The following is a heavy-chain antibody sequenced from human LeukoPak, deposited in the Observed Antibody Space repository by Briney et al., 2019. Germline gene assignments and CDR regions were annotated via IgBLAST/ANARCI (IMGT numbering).Heavy chain of an antibody. V-gene: IGHV3-33*08. CDR2: IWYDGSNK. CDR1: GFTFSSYG. Sequence: GRSLRLSCAAPGFTFSSYGMHWVRQAPGKGLEWVAVIWYDGSNKYYADSVKGRFTISRDNSKNTLYLQMNSLRAEDTAVYYCARDYNYYGMDVWGQGTTVTVSS. J-gene: IGHJ6*02. CDR3: ARDYNYYGMDV. D-gene: IGHD3-10*01.